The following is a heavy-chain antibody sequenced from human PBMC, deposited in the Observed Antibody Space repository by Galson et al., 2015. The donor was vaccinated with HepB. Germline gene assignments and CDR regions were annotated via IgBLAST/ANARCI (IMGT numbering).Heavy chain of an antibody. Sequence: SETLSLTCTVSGGSVSSSNYYWGWIRQPPGKGLEWIGSIYHSGTTYCTPSLKSRVTISVDTSKNQFSLKLSSVTAADTAVYYCASDYYGSGSYYDIDYWGQGTLATVSS. CDR1: GGSVSSSNYY. V-gene: IGHV4-39*01. J-gene: IGHJ4*02. D-gene: IGHD3-10*01. CDR2: IYHSGTT. CDR3: ASDYYGSGSYYDIDY.